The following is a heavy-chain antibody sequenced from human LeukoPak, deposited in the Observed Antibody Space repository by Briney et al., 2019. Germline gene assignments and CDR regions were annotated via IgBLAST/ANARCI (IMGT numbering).Heavy chain of an antibody. CDR1: GFTFSTYA. CDR2: ISASGDRT. D-gene: IGHD1-26*01. CDR3: ARSTVGTSCCTAVDY. V-gene: IGHV3-23*01. Sequence: GGSLRLSCAASGFTFSTYAMTWVRQAPGKGLEWVSGISASGDRTYYADSVKGRFTISRDNSKNTLYLQMNSLRAEDTAEYHCARSTVGTSCCTAVDYWGQGTLVTVSS. J-gene: IGHJ4*02.